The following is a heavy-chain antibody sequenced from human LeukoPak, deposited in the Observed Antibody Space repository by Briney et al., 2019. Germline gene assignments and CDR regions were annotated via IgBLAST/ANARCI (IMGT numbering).Heavy chain of an antibody. CDR2: ISSNGGST. CDR1: GFTFSSYA. V-gene: IGHV3-64*04. CDR3: AKGSSGARPYFFDY. J-gene: IGHJ4*02. Sequence: PGGSLRLSCSASGFTFSSYAMHWVRQAPGKGLEYVSAISSNGGSTYYADSVKGRFTISRDNSKNTLYLQMNSLRAEDTAVYYCAKGSSGARPYFFDYWGQGTLITVSS.